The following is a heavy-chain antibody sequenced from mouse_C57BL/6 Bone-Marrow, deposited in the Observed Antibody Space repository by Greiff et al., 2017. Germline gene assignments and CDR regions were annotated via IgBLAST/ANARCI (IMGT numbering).Heavy chain of an antibody. CDR3: ARSNLLLRLYYFDY. Sequence: QVQLQQSGAELARPGASVKLSCKASGYTFTSYGISWVKQRTGQGLEWIGEIYPRSGNTYYNEKFKGKATLTADKSSSTAYMELRSLTSEDSAVYFWARSNLLLRLYYFDYGGQGTTLTVSS. J-gene: IGHJ2*01. CDR2: IYPRSGNT. D-gene: IGHD1-1*01. V-gene: IGHV1-81*01. CDR1: GYTFTSYG.